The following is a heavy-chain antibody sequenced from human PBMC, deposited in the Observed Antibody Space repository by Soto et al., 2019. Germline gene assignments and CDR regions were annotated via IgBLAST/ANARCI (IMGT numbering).Heavy chain of an antibody. V-gene: IGHV3-11*06. CDR1: GFPVSDYY. Sequence: GGSLRLSCATSGFPVSDYYMSWIRQAPGKGLEWLSHISPKSTYTNYADSVKGRFTISRDNTKSSLFLQMNNLGVEDTAVYYCARGGGGGLFEHWGQGVVVTV. CDR2: ISPKSTYT. D-gene: IGHD2-21*01. CDR3: ARGGGGGLFEH. J-gene: IGHJ4*02.